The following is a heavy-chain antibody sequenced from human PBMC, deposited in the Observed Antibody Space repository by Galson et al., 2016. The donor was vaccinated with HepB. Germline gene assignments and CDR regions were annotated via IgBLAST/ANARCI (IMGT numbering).Heavy chain of an antibody. CDR3: ARYRRESSRYYTDV. Sequence: SLRLSCAASGFTFSDYYMSWIRQAPGKGLEWVANINQDESLNFYVDSVRGRFTISRDNAENSLFLQMNSLTAEDTAVYYCARYRRESSRYYTDVWGRGTTATVS. CDR1: GFTFSDYY. CDR2: INQDESLN. V-gene: IGHV3-7*03. D-gene: IGHD3-10*01. J-gene: IGHJ6*03.